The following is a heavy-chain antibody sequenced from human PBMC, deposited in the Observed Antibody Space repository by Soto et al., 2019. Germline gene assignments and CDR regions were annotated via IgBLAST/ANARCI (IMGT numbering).Heavy chain of an antibody. V-gene: IGHV1-24*01. J-gene: IGHJ3*02. D-gene: IGHD3-10*01. Sequence: GASVKVSRKVSGYTLTELSMHWERQSPAKRLEWMGGFDHEDGETIYAQKFQGRVTRTEDTSTDTAQMELSSLRSEDTAVYYCATDVKASGSYLVPIGAFDIWGQGTIVTVSS. CDR3: ATDVKASGSYLVPIGAFDI. CDR2: FDHEDGET. CDR1: GYTLTELS.